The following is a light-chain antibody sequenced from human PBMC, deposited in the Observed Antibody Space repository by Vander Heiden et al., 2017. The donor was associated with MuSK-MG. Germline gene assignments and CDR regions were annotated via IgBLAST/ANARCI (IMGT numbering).Light chain of an antibody. J-gene: IGKJ2*01. Sequence: DIQMTQSPSSLSASIGERVTITCRASQGIDNSLAWYQQKPGQAPKLLVYAASRLDSGVPSRFSGSGSGTEYTLTITSLQPEDFATYYCQQCDNIPHTFGQGTKLDIK. CDR2: AAS. V-gene: IGKV1-NL1*01. CDR3: QQCDNIPHT. CDR1: QGIDNS.